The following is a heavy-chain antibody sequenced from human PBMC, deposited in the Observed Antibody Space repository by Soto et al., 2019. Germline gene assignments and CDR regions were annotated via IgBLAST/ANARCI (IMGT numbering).Heavy chain of an antibody. CDR3: AKQDDFWSGYSYYGMDV. CDR1: GFTFSSYA. J-gene: IGHJ6*02. D-gene: IGHD3-3*01. Sequence: XGSLRLSCAASGFTFSSYAMNWVRQAPGKGLEWVSAISGSGGSTYYADSVKGRFTISRDNSKNTLYLQMNSLRAEDKAVYYCAKQDDFWSGYSYYGMDVWGQGTTVTVSS. CDR2: ISGSGGST. V-gene: IGHV3-23*01.